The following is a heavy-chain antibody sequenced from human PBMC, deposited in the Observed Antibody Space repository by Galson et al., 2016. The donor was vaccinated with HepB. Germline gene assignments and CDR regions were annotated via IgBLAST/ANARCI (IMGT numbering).Heavy chain of an antibody. CDR3: VRDEYNISWYKY. CDR1: GDSINIARYF. CDR2: IANSGST. D-gene: IGHD6-13*01. J-gene: IGHJ4*02. V-gene: IGHV4-39*02. Sequence: SETLSLTCSVSGDSINIARYFWGWIRQSPTRGLEWIGTIANSGSTYYNPSLRSRVSISVDTSRNQFSLTLNSVTAPDTALYYCVRDEYNISWYKYWGQGTLVTDSA.